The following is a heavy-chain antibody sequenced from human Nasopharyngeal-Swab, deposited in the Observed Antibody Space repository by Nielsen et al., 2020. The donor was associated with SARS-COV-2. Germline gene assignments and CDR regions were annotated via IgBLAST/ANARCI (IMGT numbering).Heavy chain of an antibody. V-gene: IGHV4-39*01. J-gene: IGHJ4*02. CDR3: ARAGVDVSTGSSGGCFDY. CDR1: GGSISSSSSY. Sequence: SATLSLTCIVSGGSISSSSSYWGWLRQPPGRGLEWIGSIYYSGRTYSTPSLQSRVTISLDTSKNQFSLKLRSVTAAVTAVYYCARAGVDVSTGSSGGCFDYWGQGTLVTVSS. D-gene: IGHD3-9*01. CDR2: IYYSGRT.